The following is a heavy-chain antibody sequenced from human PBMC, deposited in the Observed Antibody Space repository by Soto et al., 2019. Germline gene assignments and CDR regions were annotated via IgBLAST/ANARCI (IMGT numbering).Heavy chain of an antibody. CDR1: GYTFTSYD. CDR3: ARGNGLGYCSGGSCPYYYYMDV. V-gene: IGHV1-8*01. Sequence: QVPLVQSGAEVKKPGASVKVSCKASGYTFTSYDINWVRQATGQGLEWMGWMNPNSGNTGYAQKFQGRVTMTRNTSISTAYMELSSLRSEDTAVYYCARGNGLGYCSGGSCPYYYYMDVWGKGTTVTVSS. D-gene: IGHD2-15*01. J-gene: IGHJ6*03. CDR2: MNPNSGNT.